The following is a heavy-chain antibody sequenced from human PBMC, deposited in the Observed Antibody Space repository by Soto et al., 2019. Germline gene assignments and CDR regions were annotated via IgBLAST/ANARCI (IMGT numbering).Heavy chain of an antibody. V-gene: IGHV2-5*02. CDR3: AHKGPEDWPLDY. CDR1: GFSLSTSGVG. D-gene: IGHD3-9*01. Sequence: QITLKESGPTLVRPTQTLTLTCAFSGFSLSTSGVGVGWIRQPPGKALEWLAVIYWDDSKHYSPSLRSTLTITTATSKNQVVLTMTNMDPMDTGTYYCAHKGPEDWPLDYWGQGTLVTVSS. CDR2: IYWDDSK. J-gene: IGHJ4*02.